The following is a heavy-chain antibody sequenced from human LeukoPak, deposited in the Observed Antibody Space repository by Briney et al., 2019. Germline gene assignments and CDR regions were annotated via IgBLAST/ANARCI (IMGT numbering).Heavy chain of an antibody. CDR3: ARQTDYFDWSDDAFDI. V-gene: IGHV4-59*08. J-gene: IGHJ3*02. D-gene: IGHD3-9*01. CDR1: GGSISSYY. Sequence: SETLSLTCTVSGGSISSYYWGWIRQPPGKGLEWIGYIYYSGSTNYNPSLKSRVTISVDTSKNQFSLKLSSVTAADTAVYYCARQTDYFDWSDDAFDIWGQGTMVTVSS. CDR2: IYYSGST.